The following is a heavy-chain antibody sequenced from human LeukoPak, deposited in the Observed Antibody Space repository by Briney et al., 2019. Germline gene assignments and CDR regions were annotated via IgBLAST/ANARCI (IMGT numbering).Heavy chain of an antibody. CDR3: ATSFSQIPSRAYYYMDV. Sequence: ASVKGSCKASGYTFTGYYVHWVGKAPGQGLEWMGWITPNNVCTNYAQRLQGRVTMTCDTSITTAYMDVSRHTSDDTAVYFCATSFSQIPSRAYYYMDVWDTGTSVTVSS. V-gene: IGHV1-2*02. J-gene: IGHJ6*03. D-gene: IGHD2-2*02. CDR1: GYTFTGYY. CDR2: ITPNNVCT.